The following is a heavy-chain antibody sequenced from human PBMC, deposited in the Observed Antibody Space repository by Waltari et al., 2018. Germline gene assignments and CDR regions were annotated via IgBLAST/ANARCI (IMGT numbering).Heavy chain of an antibody. D-gene: IGHD2-2*02. Sequence: LSCAASGFTFSSYAMHWVRQAPGKGLEWVAVISYDGSNKYYADSVKGRFTISRDNSKNTLYLQMNSLRAEDTAVYYCARDLTQYTAGYYYGMDVWGQGTTVTVSS. J-gene: IGHJ6*02. V-gene: IGHV3-30-3*01. CDR1: GFTFSSYA. CDR3: ARDLTQYTAGYYYGMDV. CDR2: ISYDGSNK.